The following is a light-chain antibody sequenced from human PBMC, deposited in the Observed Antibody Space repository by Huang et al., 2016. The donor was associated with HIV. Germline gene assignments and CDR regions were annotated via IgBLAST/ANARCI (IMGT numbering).Light chain of an antibody. J-gene: IGKJ4*01. Sequence: DVQMTQSPSSLSVSVGDRVTITCRASQGVRNSLAWYQQKPGKAPNLLVFATSRLESGVPSRFSGSGSGTDYTLTISSLQPEDFATYYCQQYSTAPLTSGGGTRVEI. CDR1: QGVRNS. CDR2: ATS. V-gene: IGKV1-NL1*01. CDR3: QQYSTAPLT.